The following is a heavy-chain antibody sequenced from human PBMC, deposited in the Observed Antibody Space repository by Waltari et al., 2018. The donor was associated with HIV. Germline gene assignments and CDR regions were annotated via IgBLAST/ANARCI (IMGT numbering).Heavy chain of an antibody. CDR1: GGSISSSSYY. D-gene: IGHD3-10*01. J-gene: IGHJ6*02. CDR3: AREIWFGELRPYYYYGMDV. CDR2: IYYSGST. Sequence: QLQLQESGPGLVKPSETLSLTCTVSGGSISSSSYYWGWIRQPPGKGLEWIGSIYYSGSTYYNPSLKSRVTISVDTSKNQFSLKLSSVTAADTAVYYCAREIWFGELRPYYYYGMDVWGQGTTVTVSS. V-gene: IGHV4-39*07.